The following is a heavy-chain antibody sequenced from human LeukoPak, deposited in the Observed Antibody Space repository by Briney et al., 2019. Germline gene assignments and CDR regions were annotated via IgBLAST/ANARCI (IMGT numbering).Heavy chain of an antibody. CDR1: GGSISSGGYY. J-gene: IGHJ3*02. D-gene: IGHD3-16*01. CDR3: ARVSWGSYLDI. CDR2: IYYSGST. V-gene: IGHV4-31*03. Sequence: SQTLSLTCTVSGGSISSGGYYWSWIRQHPGKGLEWIGYIYYSGSTYYNPSLKCRVTISVDTSKNQFSLKLSSVTAADTAVYYCARVSWGSYLDIWGQGTMVTVSS.